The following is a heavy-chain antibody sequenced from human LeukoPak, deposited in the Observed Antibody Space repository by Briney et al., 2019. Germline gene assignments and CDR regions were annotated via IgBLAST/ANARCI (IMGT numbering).Heavy chain of an antibody. D-gene: IGHD6-13*01. J-gene: IGHJ4*02. CDR2: ISSSSSYI. CDR3: AKSGTRSSWSPRVKTYLDY. V-gene: IGHV3-21*01. CDR1: GFTFSSYS. Sequence: GGSLRLSCAASGFTFSSYSMNWVRQAPGKGLEWVSSISSSSSYIYYADSVKGRFTISRDNSKNTLYLQMNSLRAEDTAVYYCAKSGTRSSWSPRVKTYLDYWGQGTLVTVSS.